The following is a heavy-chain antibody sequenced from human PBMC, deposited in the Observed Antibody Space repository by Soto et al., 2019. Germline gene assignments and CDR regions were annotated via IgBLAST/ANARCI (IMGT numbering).Heavy chain of an antibody. V-gene: IGHV4-39*01. D-gene: IGHD5-12*01. CDR2: IYYSGST. Sequence: QLQLQESGPGLVKPSETLSLTCTVSGGSISSSSYYWGWIRQPPGKGLEWIGSIYYSGSTYYNPSLKGRVPIPGDTSKNLFSVRGSSVTPADGAVFYWARGAKRDGYKKENWYFALWGRGTLVTVSS. CDR3: ARGAKRDGYKKENWYFAL. J-gene: IGHJ2*01. CDR1: GGSISSSSYY.